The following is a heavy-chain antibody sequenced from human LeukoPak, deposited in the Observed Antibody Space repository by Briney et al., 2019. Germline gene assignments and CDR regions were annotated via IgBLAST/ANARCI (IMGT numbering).Heavy chain of an antibody. CDR3: GRVINGFIDY. D-gene: IGHD2-8*01. CDR1: GGTFSSYA. Sequence: GASVKVSCKASGGTFSSYAISWVRQAPGQGLEWMGWITTSNGNTNYAQKFQDKFTTTSDTSTSTAYMELRSLRSDDTAVYYCGRVINGFIDYWGQGTLVTVSS. J-gene: IGHJ4*02. V-gene: IGHV1-18*01. CDR2: ITTSNGNT.